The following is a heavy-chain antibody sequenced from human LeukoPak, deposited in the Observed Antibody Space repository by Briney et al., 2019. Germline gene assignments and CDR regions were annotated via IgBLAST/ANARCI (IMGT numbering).Heavy chain of an antibody. Sequence: PGGSLRLSCAASGFTFSSYWMSWVRQAPGKGLEWVANIKQDGSEKYYVDSVKGRFTISRDNAKNSLYLQMNSLRAEDTAVYYCARGGYCSSTSGFLDIVATFDYWGQGTLVTVSS. CDR2: IKQDGSEK. CDR3: ARGGYCSSTSGFLDIVATFDY. CDR1: GFTFSSYW. D-gene: IGHD2-2*01. J-gene: IGHJ4*02. V-gene: IGHV3-7*01.